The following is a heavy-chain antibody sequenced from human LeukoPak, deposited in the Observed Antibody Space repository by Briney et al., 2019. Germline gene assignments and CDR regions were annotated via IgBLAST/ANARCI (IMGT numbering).Heavy chain of an antibody. D-gene: IGHD4-17*01. J-gene: IGHJ6*02. V-gene: IGHV3-66*01. CDR3: ARDRFRATVTQYYYYGMDV. CDR2: IYSGGST. Sequence: TGGSLRLSCAASGFTVSSNYMSCVRQAPGKGLEWVSVIYSGGSTYYADSVKGRFTISRDNSKNTLYLQMNSLRAEDTAVYYCARDRFRATVTQYYYYGMDVWGQGTTVTVSS. CDR1: GFTVSSNY.